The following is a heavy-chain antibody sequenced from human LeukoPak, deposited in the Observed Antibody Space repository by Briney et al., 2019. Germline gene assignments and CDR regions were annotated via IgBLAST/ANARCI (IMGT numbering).Heavy chain of an antibody. Sequence: SGTLSLTCTVSGGSISYYYWSWIRQPPGKGLEWIGYIYYSGSTTYNPSLKSRVTISVDTSKNQFSLKLSSVTAADTAVYYCARAVEGGYSSSSWGYYYYMDVWGKGTTVTVS. V-gene: IGHV4-59*01. J-gene: IGHJ6*03. CDR2: IYYSGST. CDR3: ARAVEGGYSSSSWGYYYYMDV. CDR1: GGSISYYY. D-gene: IGHD6-6*01.